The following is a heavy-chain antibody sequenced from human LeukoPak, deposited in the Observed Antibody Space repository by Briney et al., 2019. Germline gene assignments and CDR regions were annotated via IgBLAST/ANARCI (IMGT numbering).Heavy chain of an antibody. D-gene: IGHD3-3*01. J-gene: IGHJ6*02. Sequence: PGGSLRLSCAASGFTFSSYAMHWVRQAPGKGLEWVAVISYDGSNKYYADSVKGRFTISRDNSKNTLYLQMNSLRAEDTAVYYCARSSGYPYGMDVWGQGTTVTVSS. V-gene: IGHV3-30*14. CDR2: ISYDGSNK. CDR3: ARSSGYPYGMDV. CDR1: GFTFSSYA.